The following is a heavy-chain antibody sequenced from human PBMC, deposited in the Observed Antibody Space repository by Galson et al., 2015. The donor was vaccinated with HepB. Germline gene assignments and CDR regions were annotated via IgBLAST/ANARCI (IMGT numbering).Heavy chain of an antibody. CDR2: ISGNGDST. V-gene: IGHV3-23*01. J-gene: IGHJ4*02. Sequence: SLRLSCAASGFTFTTSSMNWVRQAPGKGLEWVSTISGNGDSTYYADSVKGRFTISRDNSKNTLYVQMNSLRAEDTAVYYCAKDKTQFCDGGSCYSGLDYWGQGTLVSVSS. CDR3: AKDKTQFCDGGSCYSGLDY. D-gene: IGHD2-15*01. CDR1: GFTFTTSS.